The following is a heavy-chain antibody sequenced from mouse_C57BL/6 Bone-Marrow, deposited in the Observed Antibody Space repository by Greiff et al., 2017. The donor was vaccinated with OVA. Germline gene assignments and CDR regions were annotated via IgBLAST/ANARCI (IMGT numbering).Heavy chain of an antibody. V-gene: IGHV6-6*01. D-gene: IGHD2-3*01. J-gene: IGHJ4*01. Sequence: EVKVEESGGGLVQPGGSMKLSCAASGFTFSDAWMDWVRQSPEKGLEWVAEIRNKANNHATYYAESVKGRFTISRDDSKSSVYLQMNSLRAEDTGIYYCTRRWLLRGGAMDYWGQGTSVTVSS. CDR1: GFTFSDAW. CDR2: IRNKANNHAT. CDR3: TRRWLLRGGAMDY.